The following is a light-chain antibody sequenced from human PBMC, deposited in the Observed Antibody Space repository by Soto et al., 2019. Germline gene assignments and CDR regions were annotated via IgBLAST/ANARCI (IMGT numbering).Light chain of an antibody. CDR2: LGS. CDR3: QQANSFPIT. J-gene: IGKJ5*01. Sequence: DIVMTQSPLSLPVTPGEPASISSRSSQSLLHSNGLNYLDWYLQKPGQSPQLLIYLGSNRASGVPSRFSGSGSGTDFTLTISSLQPEDFATYYCQQANSFPITFGQGTRLEIK. V-gene: IGKV2-28*01. CDR1: QSLLHSNGLNY.